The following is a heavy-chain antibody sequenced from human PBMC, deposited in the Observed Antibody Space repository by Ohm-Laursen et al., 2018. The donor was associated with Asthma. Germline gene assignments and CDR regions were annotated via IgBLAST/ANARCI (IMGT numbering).Heavy chain of an antibody. CDR2: ISYDGSTE. J-gene: IGHJ6*02. Sequence: SLRLSCAASGFTFRSYAMHWVRQAPGKGLECVALISYDGSTESYADSVKGRFTISRDNFKNTVHLDMNSLRAEDTAVYHCAKGIVPVYYYGPDVWGQGTTVTVSS. V-gene: IGHV3-30*04. D-gene: IGHD1-26*01. CDR3: AKGIVPVYYYGPDV. CDR1: GFTFRSYA.